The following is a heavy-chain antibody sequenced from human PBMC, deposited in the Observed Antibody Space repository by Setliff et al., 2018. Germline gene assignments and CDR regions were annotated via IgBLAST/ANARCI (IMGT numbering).Heavy chain of an antibody. CDR2: IHYSGTS. Sequence: SETLSLTCTVSFDYAGLHYWTWIRQPPGKGLQWLGHIHYSGTSNYNPSLKGRATMTIDTSRQRFSLRSDDTAVYYCARDRYYDSSGYYVSWGQGTLVTVSS. V-gene: IGHV4-59*02. J-gene: IGHJ4*02. D-gene: IGHD3-22*01. CDR3: ARDRYYDSSGYYVS. CDR1: FDYAGLHY.